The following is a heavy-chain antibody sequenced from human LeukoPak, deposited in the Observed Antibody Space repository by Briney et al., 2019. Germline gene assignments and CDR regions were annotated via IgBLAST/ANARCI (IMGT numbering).Heavy chain of an antibody. V-gene: IGHV4-4*02. Sequence: SETLSLTCAVSGGSISSSNWWSWVRQPPGKGLEWIGEIYHSGSTNYNPSLKSRVTISRDTSKNQFSLKLSSVTAADTAVYYCARAVELPGRGWSKMFDYWGQGTLVTVSS. CDR3: ARAVELPGRGWSKMFDY. J-gene: IGHJ4*02. D-gene: IGHD6-19*01. CDR2: IYHSGST. CDR1: GGSISSSNW.